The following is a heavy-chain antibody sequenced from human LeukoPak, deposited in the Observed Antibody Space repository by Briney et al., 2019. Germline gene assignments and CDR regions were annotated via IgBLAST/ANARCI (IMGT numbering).Heavy chain of an antibody. D-gene: IGHD6-13*01. Sequence: GGSLRLSCAASGFTVSSNYMSWVRQAPGEGLEWVGRIKSKSDGGTTDYAAPVKGRFTISRDDSKNTLYLQMNSLKTEDTAVYYCTTGPRIAAAGTFAPGMDVWGQGTTVTVSS. CDR1: GFTVSSNY. V-gene: IGHV3-15*01. J-gene: IGHJ6*02. CDR2: IKSKSDGGTT. CDR3: TTGPRIAAAGTFAPGMDV.